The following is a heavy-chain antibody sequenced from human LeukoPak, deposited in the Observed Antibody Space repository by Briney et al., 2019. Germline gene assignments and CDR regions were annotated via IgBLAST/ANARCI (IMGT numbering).Heavy chain of an antibody. CDR1: GFAFSNYW. J-gene: IGHJ4*02. Sequence: PGGSLRLSCAASGFAFSNYWMHWVRQAPGKGLVWVSHIHSDGSSTSYADSVKGRFTISRDNAKNTLYLQMNSLRAEDTAVYYCARDSGSLDYWGQGTLVTVSS. CDR2: IHSDGSST. CDR3: ARDSGSLDY. D-gene: IGHD1-26*01. V-gene: IGHV3-74*01.